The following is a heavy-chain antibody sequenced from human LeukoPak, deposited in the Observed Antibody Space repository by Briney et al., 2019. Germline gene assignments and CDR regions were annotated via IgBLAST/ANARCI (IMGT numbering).Heavy chain of an antibody. CDR2: ISASGGRT. D-gene: IGHD4-17*01. CDR3: AKVAPLGDGDYWYFDL. CDR1: GFTFSSYA. Sequence: GGSLRLSCAASGFTFSSYAMSWVRQAPGKGLEWVSAISASGGRTYHADSVKGRFTISRDKFKNTLYLQMNSLRAEDTAVYYCAKVAPLGDGDYWYFDLWGRGTQVTASS. V-gene: IGHV3-23*01. J-gene: IGHJ2*01.